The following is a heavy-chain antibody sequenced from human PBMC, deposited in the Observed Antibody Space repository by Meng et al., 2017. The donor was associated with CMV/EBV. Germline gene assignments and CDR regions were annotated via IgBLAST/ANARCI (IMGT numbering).Heavy chain of an antibody. CDR1: GFTFSSYR. CDR3: ARALVDTAMVTPTYYYYGMDV. V-gene: IGHV3-21*01. Sequence: GESLKISCAASGFTFSSYRMNWVRQAPGKGLEWVSSISSSSSYIYYADSVKGRFTISRDNAKNSLYLQMNSLRAEDTAVYYCARALVDTAMVTPTYYYYGMDVWGQGTTVTVSS. CDR2: ISSSSSYI. J-gene: IGHJ6*02. D-gene: IGHD5-18*01.